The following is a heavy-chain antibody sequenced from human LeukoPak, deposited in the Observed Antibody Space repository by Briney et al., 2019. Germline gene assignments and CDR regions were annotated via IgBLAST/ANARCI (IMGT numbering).Heavy chain of an antibody. Sequence: SETLSLTCAVYGGSFSGYYWSWIRQPPGKGLEWIGEINHSGSTNYNPSLKSRVTISVDTSKNQFSLKLSSVTAADTAVYYCARARHTYSGSYYHGHFGYWGQGTPVTVSS. CDR2: INHSGST. D-gene: IGHD1-26*01. CDR3: ARARHTYSGSYYHGHFGY. CDR1: GGSFSGYY. J-gene: IGHJ4*02. V-gene: IGHV4-34*01.